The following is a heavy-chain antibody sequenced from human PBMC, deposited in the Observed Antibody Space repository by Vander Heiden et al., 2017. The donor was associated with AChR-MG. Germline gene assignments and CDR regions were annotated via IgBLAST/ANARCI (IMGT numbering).Heavy chain of an antibody. J-gene: IGHJ4*02. CDR2: ISGNGGYQ. CDR1: GFTFRSYA. CDR3: AKRGRFAF. Sequence: EEQLLESGGGLVQPGGSPTLSCAVPGFTFRSYAMSWVRQAPGGGLEWVSGISGNGGYQYYADSVKGRFTISRDNSKNTFYLQMNSLTADDTAVYYCAKRGRFAFWGQGTVVTVSS. D-gene: IGHD1-26*01. V-gene: IGHV3-23*01.